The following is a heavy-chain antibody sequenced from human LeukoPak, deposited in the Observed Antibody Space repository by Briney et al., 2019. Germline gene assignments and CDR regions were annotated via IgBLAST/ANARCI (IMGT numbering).Heavy chain of an antibody. J-gene: IGHJ1*01. CDR3: ARGEAAGIISVYFQH. Sequence: EGSLRLSCAASGFTFSSYDMNWVRQAPGKGLEWVSFISSSSSYIYYADSVKGRFTISRDNAKNSLYLQMNSLRGEDTAVYYCARGEAAGIISVYFQHWGQGILVTVSS. CDR2: ISSSSSYI. CDR1: GFTFSSYD. D-gene: IGHD6-13*01. V-gene: IGHV3-21*01.